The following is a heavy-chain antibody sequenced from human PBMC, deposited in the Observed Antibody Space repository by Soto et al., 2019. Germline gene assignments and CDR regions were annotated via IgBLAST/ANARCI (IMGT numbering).Heavy chain of an antibody. Sequence: GGSLRLSCAASGFTFSKYDMHWVRQAPGKGLEWVAVTSFDGSKKYYAASVKGRFTISRDNSNNTLYVEMNSLRVEDTAVYYCAREGGLKDAIGPYYYGLDVWGQGTTVTVSS. D-gene: IGHD2-8*01. V-gene: IGHV3-30-3*01. J-gene: IGHJ6*02. CDR1: GFTFSKYD. CDR2: TSFDGSKK. CDR3: AREGGLKDAIGPYYYGLDV.